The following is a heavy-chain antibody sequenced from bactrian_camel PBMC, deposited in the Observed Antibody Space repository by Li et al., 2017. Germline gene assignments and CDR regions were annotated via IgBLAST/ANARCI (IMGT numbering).Heavy chain of an antibody. D-gene: IGHD2*01. CDR1: KATDSSVSGSVC. Sequence: QLVESGGGSVQAGGSLRLSCTASKATDSSVSGSVCMGWFRQAPGKQREGVATTYVGGGASYYADSVKGRFTISRDYTENTLYLQMNNLKPEDTGTYYCVADWVCTTRAEYWGQGTQVTVS. V-gene: IGHV3-3*01. CDR2: TYVGGGAS. J-gene: IGHJ4*01. CDR3: VADWVCTTRAEY.